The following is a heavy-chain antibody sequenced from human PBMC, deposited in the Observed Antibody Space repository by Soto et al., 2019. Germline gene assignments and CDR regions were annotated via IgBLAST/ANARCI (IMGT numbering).Heavy chain of an antibody. D-gene: IGHD3-22*01. V-gene: IGHV1-69*13. CDR2: IIPIFGTA. J-gene: IGHJ1*01. Sequence: GASVKVSFKASGGTFSSYAISWVRQAPGQGLEWMGGIIPIFGTANYAQKFQGRVTITADESTSTAYMELSSLRSEDTAVYYCARAEGHYYDSSGYCFQHWGQGTLVTVSS. CDR3: ARAEGHYYDSSGYCFQH. CDR1: GGTFSSYA.